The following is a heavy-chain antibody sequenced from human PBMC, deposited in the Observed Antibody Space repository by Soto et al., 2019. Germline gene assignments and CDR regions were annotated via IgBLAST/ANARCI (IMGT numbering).Heavy chain of an antibody. CDR2: IYYSGST. V-gene: IGHV4-59*01. D-gene: IGHD4-17*01. CDR1: GGSISSYY. CDR3: ARATTTVTTFGMDV. J-gene: IGHJ6*02. Sequence: SETLSLTCTVSGGSISSYYWSWIRQPPGKGLEWIGYIYYSGSTNYNPSLKSRVTISVDTSKNQFSLKLSSVTAADTAVYYCARATTTVTTFGMDVWGQGTTVTVYS.